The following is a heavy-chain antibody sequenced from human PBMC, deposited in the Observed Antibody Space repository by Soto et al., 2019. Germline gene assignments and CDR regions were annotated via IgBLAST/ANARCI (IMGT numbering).Heavy chain of an antibody. Sequence: GSRRLSCGASVFTFSDDYMSWIRQAPGKGLEWVSYISSSGGTIYYADSVKGRFTISRDNAKNSLFLQMNSLRADDTAVYYCARASSPRDPWLDYWGQGTLVTVSS. D-gene: IGHD5-18*01. CDR3: ARASSPRDPWLDY. CDR1: VFTFSDDY. V-gene: IGHV3-11*01. CDR2: ISSSGGTI. J-gene: IGHJ4*02.